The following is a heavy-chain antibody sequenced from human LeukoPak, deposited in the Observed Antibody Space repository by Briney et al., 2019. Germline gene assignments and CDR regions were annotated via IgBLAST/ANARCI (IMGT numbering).Heavy chain of an antibody. J-gene: IGHJ4*02. Sequence: PGGSLRLSCAASGFVVSSKYMTWVRLAPGRGPEWVSLMLQGGSTYYADSVKGRFTISRDNSKNTLYLQMNTLRDEDTAVYYCAKGGGSIFGVVVGLTWYVDYWGQGTLVTVSS. CDR3: AKGGGSIFGVVVGLTWYVDY. CDR2: MLQGGST. CDR1: GFVVSSKY. V-gene: IGHV3-53*01. D-gene: IGHD3-3*01.